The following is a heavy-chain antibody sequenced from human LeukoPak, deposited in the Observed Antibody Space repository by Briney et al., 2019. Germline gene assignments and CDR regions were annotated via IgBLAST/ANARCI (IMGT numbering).Heavy chain of an antibody. CDR1: GFTISNFA. D-gene: IGHD6-13*01. J-gene: IGHJ4*02. Sequence: NPGGSLRLSCAASGFTISNFAMTWVRQAPGKGLEWVSSIVGSSSTYYADSLKGRFTISRDNAKNSLYLQMNSLRAEDTAVYYCARIGAGSSRDYWGQGTLVTVSS. CDR3: ARIGAGSSRDY. CDR2: IVGSSST. V-gene: IGHV3-21*01.